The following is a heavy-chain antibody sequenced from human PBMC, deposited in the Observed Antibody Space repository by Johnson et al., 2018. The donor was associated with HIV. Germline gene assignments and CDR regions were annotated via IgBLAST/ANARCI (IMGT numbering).Heavy chain of an antibody. Sequence: VQLVESGGGVVWPGGSLRLSCEGFGFMFDDHGLSWIRQAPGQGLEWVSGINWNGGATGYADSVKGRCTISRDNDRNSLYLQMNNLRVEDTALYYCVRRDSGSLSFDIWGQGTMVSVSS. CDR1: GFMFDDHG. V-gene: IGHV3-20*04. J-gene: IGHJ3*02. CDR2: INWNGGAT. D-gene: IGHD1-26*01. CDR3: VRRDSGSLSFDI.